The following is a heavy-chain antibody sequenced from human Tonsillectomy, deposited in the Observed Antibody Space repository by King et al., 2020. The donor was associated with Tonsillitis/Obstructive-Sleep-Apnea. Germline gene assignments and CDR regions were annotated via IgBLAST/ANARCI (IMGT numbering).Heavy chain of an antibody. V-gene: IGHV4-34*01. J-gene: IGHJ6*03. D-gene: IGHD6-13*01. CDR1: GGSFSGYY. Sequence: VQLQQWGAGLLKPSETLSLTCAVYGGSFSGYYWSWIRQPPGKGLEWIGEINHSGSTNYNPSLKSRVTISVDTSKNQFSLKLSSVTAADTAVYYCARVAQTFPPYSSSKKFNYYYHMGGWGKGTKVTVSS. CDR3: ARVAQTFPPYSSSKKFNYYYHMGG. CDR2: INHSGST.